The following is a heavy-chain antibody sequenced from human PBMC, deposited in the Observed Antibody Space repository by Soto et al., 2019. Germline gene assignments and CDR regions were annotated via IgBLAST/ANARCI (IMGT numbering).Heavy chain of an antibody. V-gene: IGHV3-23*01. CDR2: ISGRGGTT. D-gene: IGHD6-19*01. J-gene: IGHJ4*02. CDR3: AKAFLEAVDLGGPDC. CDR1: GFTFSRYA. Sequence: EVQLLESGGGLVQPGGSLRLSCAASGFTFSRYAMTWVRQAPGKGLEWVSAISGRGGTTYYADSVRGRFTISGDNSQNTLDMQLNSLRAEHTAVYYWAKAFLEAVDLGGPDCWGQGTLVTVSS.